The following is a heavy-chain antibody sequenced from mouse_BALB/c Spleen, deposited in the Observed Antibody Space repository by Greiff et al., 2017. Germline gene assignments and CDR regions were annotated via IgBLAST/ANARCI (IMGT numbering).Heavy chain of an antibody. CDR2: ISTYYGNT. CDR1: GYTFTDYA. CDR3: ARGYYGNPPDAMDY. J-gene: IGHJ4*01. D-gene: IGHD2-1*01. V-gene: IGHV1-67*01. Sequence: QVQLQQSGPELVRPGVSVKISCKGSGYTFTDYAMHWVKQSHAKSLEWIGVISTYYGNTNYNQKFKGKATMTVDKSSSTAYMELARLTSEDSAIYYCARGYYGNPPDAMDYWGQGTSVTVSS.